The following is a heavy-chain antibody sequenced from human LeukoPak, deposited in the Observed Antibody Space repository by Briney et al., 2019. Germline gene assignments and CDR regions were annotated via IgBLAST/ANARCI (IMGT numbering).Heavy chain of an antibody. CDR3: ARSSGYQVPPGY. CDR1: GFTFSDYY. CDR2: ISSSGGYT. V-gene: IGHV3-11*06. Sequence: GGSLRLSCAASGFTFSDYYMSWIRQAPGGGLEWVSYISSSGGYTKYADSVKGRFTISRDNAKKSLYLRLNSLRAEDTAVYYCARSSGYQVPPGYWGQGTLVTVSS. D-gene: IGHD2-2*01. J-gene: IGHJ4*02.